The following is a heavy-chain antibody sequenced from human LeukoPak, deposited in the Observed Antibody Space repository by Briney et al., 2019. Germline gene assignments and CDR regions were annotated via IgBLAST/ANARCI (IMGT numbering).Heavy chain of an antibody. CDR2: VNHSGST. D-gene: IGHD7-27*01. Sequence: SETLSLTCAVYGGFFRGYYWSWIRQPPGKGVEWIGEVNHSGSTNYNPSLKRRVTISLGASKNQFSLKLRSVTASDTSVYYWATWGSHAFDIWGQETVVSVSS. CDR1: GGFFRGYY. CDR3: ATWGSHAFDI. J-gene: IGHJ3*02. V-gene: IGHV4-34*01.